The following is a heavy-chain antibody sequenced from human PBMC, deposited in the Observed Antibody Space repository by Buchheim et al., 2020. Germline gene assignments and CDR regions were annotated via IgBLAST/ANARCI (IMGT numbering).Heavy chain of an antibody. V-gene: IGHV4-34*01. CDR2: INHSGST. CDR1: GGSFSGYY. J-gene: IGHJ4*02. D-gene: IGHD1-7*01. Sequence: QVQLQQWGAGLLKPSETLSLTCAVYGGSFSGYYWSWIRQPPGKGLEWIGEINHSGSTNYNPSLKSRVTISVDTSKNQFSLKLSSVTAADTAVYYCARGRNYDLLVFDYWGQGTL. CDR3: ARGRNYDLLVFDY.